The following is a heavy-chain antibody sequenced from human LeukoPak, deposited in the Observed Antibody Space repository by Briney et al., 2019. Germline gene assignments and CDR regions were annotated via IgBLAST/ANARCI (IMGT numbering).Heavy chain of an antibody. Sequence: PGGSLRLSCEASGFTFSGYSMNWVRQAPGKGLEWGSYISGSSSTIYYADSVKGRFTISRDNGKNTLYLQMNSLRAEDTAVYYCARGSTYYDSSGQVPFDYWGQGTLVTVSS. D-gene: IGHD3-22*01. J-gene: IGHJ4*02. CDR2: ISGSSSTI. V-gene: IGHV3-48*01. CDR1: GFTFSGYS. CDR3: ARGSTYYDSSGQVPFDY.